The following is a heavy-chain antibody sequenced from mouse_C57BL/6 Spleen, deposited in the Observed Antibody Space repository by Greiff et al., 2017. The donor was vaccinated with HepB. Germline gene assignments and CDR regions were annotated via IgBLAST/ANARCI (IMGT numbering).Heavy chain of an antibody. CDR1: GYTFTSYW. D-gene: IGHD2-12*01. CDR3: ARYDGDYYAMDY. V-gene: IGHV1-61*01. Sequence: VQLQQPGAELVRPGSSVKLSCKASGYTFTSYWMDWVKQRPGQGLEWIGNIYPSDSETHYNQKFKDKATLTVDKSSSTAYMQLSSLTSEDSAVYYCARYDGDYYAMDYWGQGTSVTVSS. CDR2: IYPSDSET. J-gene: IGHJ4*01.